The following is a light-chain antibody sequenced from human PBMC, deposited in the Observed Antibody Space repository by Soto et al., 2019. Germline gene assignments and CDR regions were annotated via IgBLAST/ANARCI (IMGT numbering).Light chain of an antibody. CDR1: TSDVGGYNH. Sequence: QSVLIQPASVSGSSGQSITISCTGTTSDVGGYNHVSWFQQHPGKVPKLMIYDVNNRPSGVSNRFSGSKSGNTASLTISGLQAEDEADYYCSSYTNTNTLVFGGGTKVTVL. V-gene: IGLV2-14*01. CDR2: DVN. J-gene: IGLJ2*01. CDR3: SSYTNTNTLV.